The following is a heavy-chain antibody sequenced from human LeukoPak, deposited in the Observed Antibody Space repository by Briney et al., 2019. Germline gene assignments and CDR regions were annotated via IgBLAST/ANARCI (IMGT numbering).Heavy chain of an antibody. D-gene: IGHD2-2*01. CDR2: FYYSGST. CDR3: ARHVGYCSSTSCSNNFDY. Sequence: SETLSLTCTVSGGSISSSSYYWGWIRQPPGKGLEWIGSFYYSGSTYYNPSLKSRVTISVDTSKNQFSLKLSSVTAADTAAYYCARHVGYCSSTSCSNNFDYWGQGTLVTVSS. V-gene: IGHV4-39*01. J-gene: IGHJ4*02. CDR1: GGSISSSSYY.